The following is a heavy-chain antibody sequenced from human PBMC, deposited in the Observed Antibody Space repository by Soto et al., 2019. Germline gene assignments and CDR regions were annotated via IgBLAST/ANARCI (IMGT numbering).Heavy chain of an antibody. CDR3: AKDFGINWYYFDC. J-gene: IGHJ4*02. D-gene: IGHD1-1*01. CDR2: ISYDGSDI. V-gene: IGHV3-30*18. Sequence: QVQLVESGGGVVQPGRSLRLSCAASGFTFKSHGMHWVRQAPGQGLEWLTLISYDGSDIYYADSVKGRFTISRDNSRNMLYLQMNSLGGEHTAVYYCAKDFGINWYYFDCWGQGTLVTVSS. CDR1: GFTFKSHG.